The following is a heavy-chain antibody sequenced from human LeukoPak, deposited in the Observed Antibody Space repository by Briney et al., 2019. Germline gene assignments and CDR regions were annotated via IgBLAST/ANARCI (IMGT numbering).Heavy chain of an antibody. J-gene: IGHJ4*02. CDR3: ARSRQGQLVREDS. CDR1: GYTFTSYT. CDR2: IIPILGIA. V-gene: IGHV1-69*02. Sequence: ASVKVSCKASGYTFTSYTISWVRQAPGQGLEWMGRIIPILGIANYAQKFQGRVTITADKSTSTAYMELSSLRSEDTAVYYCARSRQGQLVREDSWGQGTLVTVSS. D-gene: IGHD6-6*01.